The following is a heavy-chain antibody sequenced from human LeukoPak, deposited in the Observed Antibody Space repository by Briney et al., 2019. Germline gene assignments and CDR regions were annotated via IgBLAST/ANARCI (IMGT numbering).Heavy chain of an antibody. CDR2: ISSSSSYI. V-gene: IGHV3-21*01. CDR3: ARDDDFWSGYYTGRLLDH. Sequence: GVLRLSCAASGFTFSSYSMNWVRQAPGKGLEWVSSISSSSSYIYYADSVKGRFTISRDNAKNSLYLQMNSLRAEDTAVYYCARDDDFWSGYYTGRLLDHWGQGTLVTVSS. J-gene: IGHJ4*02. CDR1: GFTFSSYS. D-gene: IGHD3-3*01.